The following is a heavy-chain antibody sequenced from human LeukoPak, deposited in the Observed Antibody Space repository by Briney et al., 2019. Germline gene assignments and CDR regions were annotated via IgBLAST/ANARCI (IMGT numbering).Heavy chain of an antibody. D-gene: IGHD6-19*01. V-gene: IGHV4-38-2*02. CDR3: ARRAGKGFDY. CDR2: INHSGST. J-gene: IGHJ4*02. Sequence: SETLSLTCTVSGYSISSGYCWSWIRQPPGKGLEWIGEINHSGSTNYNPSLKSRVTISVDTSKNQFSLKLSSVTAADTAVYYCARRAGKGFDYWGQGTLVTVSS. CDR1: GYSISSGYC.